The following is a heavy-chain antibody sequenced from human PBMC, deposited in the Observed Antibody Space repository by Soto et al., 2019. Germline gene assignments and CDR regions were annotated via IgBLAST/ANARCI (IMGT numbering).Heavy chain of an antibody. D-gene: IGHD3-10*01. CDR2: IIPIFGTT. CDR3: ASTNYSVSGSYFILDH. CDR1: GGTLSSYT. V-gene: IGHV1-69*12. Sequence: QVQLVQSGAEVKKPGSSVKVSCKASGGTLSSYTINWVRQAPGQGLEWMGGIIPIFGTTNYAQKFQGRVTVTADESTSTAYMDLSSLRSEDTAVYYCASTNYSVSGSYFILDHWGQGTLVTVSS. J-gene: IGHJ4*02.